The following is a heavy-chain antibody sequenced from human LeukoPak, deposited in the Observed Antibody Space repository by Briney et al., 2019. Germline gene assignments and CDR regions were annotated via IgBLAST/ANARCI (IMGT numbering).Heavy chain of an antibody. D-gene: IGHD5-12*01. CDR2: VYTNGGT. CDR1: GFSISRGTY. J-gene: IGHJ6*03. Sequence: SESLSLTCTVSGFSISRGTYWTWSRPPAGKGLEWIGRVYTNGGTNYNPLFTRRVTISVDMAKKQFSQNMSYVTAADTAIYYCTRDHLWATSDSYYFIDVWGKGTTVTVS. CDR3: TRDHLWATSDSYYFIDV. V-gene: IGHV4-61*02.